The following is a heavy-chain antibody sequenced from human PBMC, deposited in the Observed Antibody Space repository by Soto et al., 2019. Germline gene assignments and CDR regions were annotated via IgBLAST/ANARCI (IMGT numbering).Heavy chain of an antibody. Sequence: QVQLQESGPGLVKPSETLSLTCTVSGGSISSYYWSWIRQPAGKGLEWIGRIYTSGSTNYNPSLKSRVTMSVDTSKNQFSLKLSSVTAADTAVYYCARVLIDYGSGSYLNTPPQVWFDPWGQGTLVTVSS. CDR1: GGSISSYY. CDR2: IYTSGST. J-gene: IGHJ5*02. V-gene: IGHV4-4*07. D-gene: IGHD3-10*01. CDR3: ARVLIDYGSGSYLNTPPQVWFDP.